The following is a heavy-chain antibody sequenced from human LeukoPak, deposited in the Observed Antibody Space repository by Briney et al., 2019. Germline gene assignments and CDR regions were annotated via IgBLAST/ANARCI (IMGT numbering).Heavy chain of an antibody. CDR1: GFTFSSYA. CDR3: AREEPSYRSSWGPFDY. J-gene: IGHJ4*02. CDR2: ISYDGSNK. D-gene: IGHD6-13*01. V-gene: IGHV3-30*04. Sequence: PGGSLRLSCAASGFTFSSYAMHWVRQAPGKGLEWVAVISYDGSNKYYADSVKGQFTISRDNSKNTLYLQMNSLRAEDTAVYYCAREEPSYRSSWGPFDYWGQGTLVTVSS.